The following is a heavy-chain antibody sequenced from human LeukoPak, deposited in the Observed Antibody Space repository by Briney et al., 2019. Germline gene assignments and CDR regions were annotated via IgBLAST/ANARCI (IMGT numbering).Heavy chain of an antibody. CDR2: LHHNSGNT. V-gene: IGHV1-8*03. D-gene: IGHD3/OR15-3a*01. Sequence: SVPVSYQPCGYIFNNHYINWVLHPAVPREEGIGCLHHNSGNTGYAQKFQGRVTITRNTYISTAYMELSSLRSEDTAVYSCARGPSWTGYSQPYYFDYWGQGTLVTVYS. CDR3: ARGPSWTGYSQPYYFDY. CDR1: GYIFNNHY. J-gene: IGHJ4*02.